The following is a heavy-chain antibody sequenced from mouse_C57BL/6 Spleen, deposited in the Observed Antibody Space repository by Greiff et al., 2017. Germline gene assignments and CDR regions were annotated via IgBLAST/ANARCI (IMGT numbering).Heavy chain of an antibody. J-gene: IGHJ4*01. CDR1: GYTFTSYW. CDR3: ARYYYGSSYPYAMDY. Sequence: QVQLKQPGAELVKPGASVKLSCKASGYTFTSYWMQWVKQRPGQGLEWIGEIDPSDSYTNYNQKFKGKATLTVDTSSSTAYMQLSSLTSEDSAVYYCARYYYGSSYPYAMDYWGQGTSVTVSS. V-gene: IGHV1-50*01. CDR2: IDPSDSYT. D-gene: IGHD1-1*01.